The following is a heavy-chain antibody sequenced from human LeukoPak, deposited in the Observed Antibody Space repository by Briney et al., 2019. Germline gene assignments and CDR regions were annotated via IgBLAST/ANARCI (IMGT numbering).Heavy chain of an antibody. Sequence: GGSLRLSCAASGFTFSNYWMHWVRQAPGEGLVWVSCINSDGSSRSYADSVKGRFTISKDNAKNTLYLQMNSLRAEDTAVYYCARKGATPYGMDVWGQGTTVTVSS. CDR3: ARKGATPYGMDV. V-gene: IGHV3-74*01. J-gene: IGHJ6*02. CDR2: INSDGSSR. CDR1: GFTFSNYW.